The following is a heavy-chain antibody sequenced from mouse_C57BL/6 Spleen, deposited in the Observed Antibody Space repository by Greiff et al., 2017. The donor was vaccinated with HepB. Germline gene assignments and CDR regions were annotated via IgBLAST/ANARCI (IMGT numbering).Heavy chain of an antibody. V-gene: IGHV3-1*01. Sequence: EVKLMESGPGMVKPSQSLSLTCTVTGYSITSGYDWHWIRHFPGNKLDWMGYISYSGSTNYNPSLKSRISITHDTSKNHFFLKLKSVTTEDTATYAGEREDTTVVATGGYFDVWGTGTTVTVSS. CDR3: EREDTTVVATGGYFDV. CDR2: ISYSGST. J-gene: IGHJ1*03. D-gene: IGHD1-1*01. CDR1: GYSITSGYD.